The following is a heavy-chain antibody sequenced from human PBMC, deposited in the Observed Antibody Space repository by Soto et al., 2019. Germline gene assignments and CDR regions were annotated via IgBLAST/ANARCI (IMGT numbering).Heavy chain of an antibody. CDR1: VFTFISYG. V-gene: IGHV3-30*18. J-gene: IGHJ4*02. Sequence: GGSLRLSCASSVFTFISYGMHWVRQAPGKGLEWVAVISYDGSNKYYADSVKGRFTISRDNSENTLYLQMNSLRAEDTAVYYCAKEKYYYDSSGYPYYFDYWGQGTLVTVSS. CDR3: AKEKYYYDSSGYPYYFDY. D-gene: IGHD3-22*01. CDR2: ISYDGSNK.